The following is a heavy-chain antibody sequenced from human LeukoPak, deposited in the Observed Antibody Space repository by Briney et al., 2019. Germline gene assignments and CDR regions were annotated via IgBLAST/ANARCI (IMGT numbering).Heavy chain of an antibody. J-gene: IGHJ4*02. CDR1: GYTFTDYH. Sequence: ASVKVSCKASGYTFTDYHIHWVRPAPGQGLEWVGWVNPNTGDTNYAQKLQGTVTMTSDTITSTAYIERSRVRSDDTAVCYCAKIDLSGLYYFQYGGEETLVRVS. CDR3: AKIDLSGLYYFQY. V-gene: IGHV1-2*02. D-gene: IGHD6-19*01. CDR2: VNPNTGDT.